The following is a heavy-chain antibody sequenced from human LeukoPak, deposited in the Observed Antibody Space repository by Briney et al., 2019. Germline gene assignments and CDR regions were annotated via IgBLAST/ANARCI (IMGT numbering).Heavy chain of an antibody. V-gene: IGHV3-23*01. D-gene: IGHD6-19*01. CDR1: GFTFSSYA. J-gene: IGHJ3*02. Sequence: GGSLRLSCAASGFTFSSYAMSWVRQAPGKGLEWVSAISGSGSSTYYADSVKGRFTISRDNSKNTLYLQMNSLRAEDTAVYYCAKVRVAGHDAFDIWGQGTMVTVSS. CDR3: AKVRVAGHDAFDI. CDR2: ISGSGSST.